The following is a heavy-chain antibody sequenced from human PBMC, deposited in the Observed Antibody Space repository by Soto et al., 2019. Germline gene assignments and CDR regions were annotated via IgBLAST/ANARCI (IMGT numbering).Heavy chain of an antibody. Sequence: QLQLQESGPGLVKPSETLSLTCTVSGGSISSSSYYWGWIRQPPGKGLEWIGSIYYSGSTYYNPSLKSRVTISVDTSKNQFSLKLSSVTAADTAVYYCARHVARGYSYGYVDYWGQGTLVTVSS. CDR1: GGSISSSSYY. J-gene: IGHJ4*02. D-gene: IGHD5-18*01. CDR3: ARHVARGYSYGYVDY. CDR2: IYYSGST. V-gene: IGHV4-39*01.